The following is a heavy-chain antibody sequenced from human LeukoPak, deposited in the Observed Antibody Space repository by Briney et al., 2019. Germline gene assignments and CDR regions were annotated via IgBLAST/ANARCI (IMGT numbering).Heavy chain of an antibody. Sequence: SGGSLRLSCAASGFTFSSNAMSWVRQAPGKGLEWVSAISGSGGSTYYADSVKGRFTISRDNSKNTLYLQMNSLRAEDTAVYYCAKDGSGWWRGAFDIWGQGTMVTVSS. CDR3: AKDGSGWWRGAFDI. V-gene: IGHV3-23*01. D-gene: IGHD2-15*01. CDR1: GFTFSSNA. CDR2: ISGSGGST. J-gene: IGHJ3*02.